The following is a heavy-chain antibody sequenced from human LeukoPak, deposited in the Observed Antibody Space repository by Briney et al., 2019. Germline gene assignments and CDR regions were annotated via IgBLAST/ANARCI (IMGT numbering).Heavy chain of an antibody. CDR1: GFTFSSYA. J-gene: IGHJ4*02. V-gene: IGHV3-30*04. Sequence: SGGSLRLSCAASGFTFSSYAMHWVRQAPGKGLEWVAVISYDGSNKYYADSVKGRFTISRDNSKNTLYLQMNSLRAEDTAVYYCARDPNYDILTGPFDYWGQGTLVTVSS. CDR3: ARDPNYDILTGPFDY. CDR2: ISYDGSNK. D-gene: IGHD3-9*01.